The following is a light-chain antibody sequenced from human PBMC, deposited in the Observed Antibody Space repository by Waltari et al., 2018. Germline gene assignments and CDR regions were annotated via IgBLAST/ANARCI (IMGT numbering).Light chain of an antibody. J-gene: IGLJ3*02. CDR2: DVS. V-gene: IGLV2-14*01. CDR1: SSNVGFYNY. CDR3: NSYAGSSSWV. Sequence: QSALTQPASVSGSPGQSITISCTGTSSNVGFYNYVPWYQQHPRKAPKLIIYDVSGRPSGCSNRFFGSTSGNTASLTISGLQAEDEADYYCNSYAGSSSWVFGGGTKLTVL.